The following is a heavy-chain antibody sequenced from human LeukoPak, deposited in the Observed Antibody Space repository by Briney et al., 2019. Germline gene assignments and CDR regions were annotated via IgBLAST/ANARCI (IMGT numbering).Heavy chain of an antibody. CDR3: ARDGIPDDYYYYMDV. Sequence: SVKVSCXASGGTFSSYAISWVRQARGQGLEWMAGIIPIFGTANYAQKFQGRVTITTDESTSTAYMELSSLRSEDTAVYYCARDGIPDDYYYYMDVWGKGTTVTVSS. CDR2: IIPIFGTA. D-gene: IGHD5-18*01. V-gene: IGHV1-69*05. CDR1: GGTFSSYA. J-gene: IGHJ6*03.